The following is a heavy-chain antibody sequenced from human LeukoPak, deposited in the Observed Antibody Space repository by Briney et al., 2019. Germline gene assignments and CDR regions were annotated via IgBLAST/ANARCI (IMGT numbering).Heavy chain of an antibody. V-gene: IGHV1-69*04. CDR3: AREGRGYSYGYLWN. CDR1: GGTFSSYA. CDR2: IIPILGIA. J-gene: IGHJ4*02. Sequence: ASVKVSCKASGGTFSSYAISWVRQAPGQGLEWMGRIIPILGIANYAQKFQGRVTITADKSTSTAYMELSSLRSEDTAVYYCAREGRGYSYGYLWNWGQGTLVTVSS. D-gene: IGHD5-18*01.